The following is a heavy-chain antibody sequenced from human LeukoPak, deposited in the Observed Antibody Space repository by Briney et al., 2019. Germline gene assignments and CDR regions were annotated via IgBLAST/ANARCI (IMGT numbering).Heavy chain of an antibody. CDR2: SNAGNGAT. CDR1: GYTFTSYA. V-gene: IGHV1-3*02. J-gene: IGHJ6*02. Sequence: ASVKVSCKASGYTFTSYAMHWVRPAPGQRLEWMGWSNAGNGATKYSQEFQGRVAITRDTSASTAYMELSSLRSEDMAVYYCARGRPYGMDVWGQGTTVTVSS. CDR3: ARGRPYGMDV.